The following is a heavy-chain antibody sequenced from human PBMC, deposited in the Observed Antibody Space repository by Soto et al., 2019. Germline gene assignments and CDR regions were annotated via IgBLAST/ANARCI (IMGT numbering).Heavy chain of an antibody. CDR3: ARHAPITMIVVVITWYFDR. CDR2: IYYSGST. D-gene: IGHD3-22*01. V-gene: IGHV4-39*01. J-gene: IGHJ2*01. CDR1: GGSISSSSYY. Sequence: QLQLQESGPGLVKPSETLSLTCTVSGGSISSSSYYWGWIRQPPGKGLEWIGSIYYSGSTYYNPPLKRRVPISVDTSKNQFSLKLSSVTATDTALYYCARHAPITMIVVVITWYFDRWGRGTLITVSS.